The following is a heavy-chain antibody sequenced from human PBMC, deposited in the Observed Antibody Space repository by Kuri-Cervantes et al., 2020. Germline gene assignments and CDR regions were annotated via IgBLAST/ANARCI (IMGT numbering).Heavy chain of an antibody. Sequence: ASVKVSCKASGYTFTGYYMHWVRQAPGQGLEWMGWINPNNGGTNYAQKFQGRVTMTRDTSISTAYMELSRLRSDDTAVYYCARDVDVVVPAAIGGMDVWGQGTTVTVSS. D-gene: IGHD2-2*02. CDR2: INPNNGGT. CDR1: GYTFTGYY. J-gene: IGHJ6*02. V-gene: IGHV1-2*02. CDR3: ARDVDVVVPAAIGGMDV.